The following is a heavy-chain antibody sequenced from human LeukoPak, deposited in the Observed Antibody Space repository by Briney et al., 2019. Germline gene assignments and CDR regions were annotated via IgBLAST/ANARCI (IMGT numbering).Heavy chain of an antibody. Sequence: ASVKVSCKASGYTFTSYGISWVRQAPGQGLEWMGWISAYNGITNYAQKLQGRVTMTTDTSTSTAYMELRSLRSDDTAVYYCARCWGIAVAGRFDYWGQGTLVTVSS. CDR3: ARCWGIAVAGRFDY. CDR2: ISAYNGIT. D-gene: IGHD6-19*01. J-gene: IGHJ4*02. CDR1: GYTFTSYG. V-gene: IGHV1-18*01.